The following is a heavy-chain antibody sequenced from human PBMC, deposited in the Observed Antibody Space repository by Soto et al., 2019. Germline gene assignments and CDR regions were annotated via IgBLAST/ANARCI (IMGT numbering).Heavy chain of an antibody. Sequence: PSETLSLTCTVSGGSISSYYWSWIRQPPGKGLEWIGYIYYSGSTYYNPSLKSRVTISVDTSKNQFSLKLSSVTAADTAVYYCARVGYYDYVWGSYHTERNWFDPWGQGTLVTVSS. CDR1: GGSISSYY. D-gene: IGHD3-16*02. CDR3: ARVGYYDYVWGSYHTERNWFDP. J-gene: IGHJ5*02. V-gene: IGHV4-59*12. CDR2: IYYSGST.